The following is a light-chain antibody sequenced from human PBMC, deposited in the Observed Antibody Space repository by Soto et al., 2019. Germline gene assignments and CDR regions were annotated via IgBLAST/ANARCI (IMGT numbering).Light chain of an antibody. CDR3: QQRSNWLT. Sequence: EILMTQSPATLSVSPGERATLSCRASQTISSKLAWYQQKPGQAPRLLIYGASTRATGIPARFSGSGSGTEFTLTISSLQSEDFAVYYCQQRSNWLTFGGGTKVEIK. CDR2: GAS. V-gene: IGKV3-15*01. CDR1: QTISSK. J-gene: IGKJ4*01.